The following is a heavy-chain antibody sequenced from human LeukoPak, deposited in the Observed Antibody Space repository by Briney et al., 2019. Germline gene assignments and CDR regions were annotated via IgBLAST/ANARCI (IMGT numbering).Heavy chain of an antibody. CDR3: ARPYYYDSRIDP. V-gene: IGHV4-30-4*08. D-gene: IGHD3-22*01. CDR2: MYYSGST. CDR1: GGSTRTSTSY. J-gene: IGHJ5*02. Sequence: SETLSLTCSVSGGSTRTSTSYWGWVRQPPGKGLEWIAYMYYSGSTYYNPSLKSRVTMSADTSKSQLSLKLSSVTAADTAVYYCARPYYYDSRIDPWGQGILVTVSS.